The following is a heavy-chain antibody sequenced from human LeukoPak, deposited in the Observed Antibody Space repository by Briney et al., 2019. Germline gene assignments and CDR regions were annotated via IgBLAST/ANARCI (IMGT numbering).Heavy chain of an antibody. CDR3: ARCSWRSTPEYFQY. D-gene: IGHD3-10*02. CDR2: SKQDGSEK. J-gene: IGHJ1*01. Sequence: GGSLRLSCAASGFTFSSYWMSWVRQAPGKGLEWVATSKQDGSEKYYVDSVKGRFTISRDNAKNSLYLQMNSLRAEDTAVCYCARCSWRSTPEYFQYWGQGTLVTVSS. CDR1: GFTFSSYW. V-gene: IGHV3-7*01.